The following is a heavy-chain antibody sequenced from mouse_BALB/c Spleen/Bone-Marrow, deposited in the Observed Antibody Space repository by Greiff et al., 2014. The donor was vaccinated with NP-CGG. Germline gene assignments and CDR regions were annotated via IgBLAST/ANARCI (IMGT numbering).Heavy chain of an antibody. CDR1: GYTFTSYW. J-gene: IGHJ4*01. V-gene: IGHV1-7*01. CDR3: ARMGVWG. CDR2: INPSTGYT. D-gene: IGHD2-10*02. Sequence: QVQLKESGAELAKPGASVKMSCKASGYTFTSYWMHWVKQRPGQGLEWIGYINPSTGYTEYNQKFKDKATLTADTSSSTAYMQLSSLTSEDSAVYYCARMGVWGWGQGTSVTVSS.